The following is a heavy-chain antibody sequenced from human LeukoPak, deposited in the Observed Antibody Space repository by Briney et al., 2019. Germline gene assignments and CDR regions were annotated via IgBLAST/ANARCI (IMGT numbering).Heavy chain of an antibody. Sequence: ASVKVSCKASGFTFSNHYMHWVRQAPGQGLEWMGVINPTGTTTTYSQKFQGRITMTRDTSTSTVYMALSDLRSEDTADYYCARDNSATAARDRPTWWFDPWGQGTLITVSS. CDR2: INPTGTTT. V-gene: IGHV1-46*01. D-gene: IGHD5-12*01. J-gene: IGHJ5*02. CDR3: ARDNSATAARDRPTWWFDP. CDR1: GFTFSNHY.